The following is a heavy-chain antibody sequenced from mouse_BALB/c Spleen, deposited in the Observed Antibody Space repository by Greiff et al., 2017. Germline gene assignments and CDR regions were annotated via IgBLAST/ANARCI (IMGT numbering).Heavy chain of an antibody. CDR3: ARGTTVVATVDY. CDR2: INPSTGYT. D-gene: IGHD1-1*01. CDR1: GYTFTSYW. J-gene: IGHJ2*01. Sequence: QVQLQQSGAELAKPGASVKMSCKASGYTFTSYWMHWVKQRPGQGLEWIGYINPSTGYTEYNQKFKDKATLTADKSSSTAYMQLSSLTSEDSAVYYCARGTTVVATVDYWGQGTTLTVSA. V-gene: IGHV1-7*01.